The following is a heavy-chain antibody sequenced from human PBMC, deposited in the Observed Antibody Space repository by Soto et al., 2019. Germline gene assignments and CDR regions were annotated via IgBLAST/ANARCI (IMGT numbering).Heavy chain of an antibody. J-gene: IGHJ4*02. D-gene: IGHD1-1*01. Sequence: EVQLVESGGGLIQPGGSLRLSCAASGFAVSSKYMTWVRQAPGKGLEWVSVIYGGGTTDYADSVKGRFTISRDNSKNTLYVQMNSLRAEVTAVYYCVHTTGGSGFAVWGQGTVVTVSP. CDR2: IYGGGTT. CDR3: VHTTGGSGFAV. CDR1: GFAVSSKY. V-gene: IGHV3-53*01.